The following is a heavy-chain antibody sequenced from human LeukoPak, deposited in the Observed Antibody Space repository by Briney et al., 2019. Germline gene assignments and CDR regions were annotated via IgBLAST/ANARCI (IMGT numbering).Heavy chain of an antibody. D-gene: IGHD2-15*01. CDR2: IYYSGST. V-gene: IGHV4-59*01. CDR3: ARAVAATRYDAFDI. Sequence: SETLSLTCTVSGGXISSYYCSWIRQPPGKGLEWIGYIYYSGSTNYNPSLKSRVTISVDTSKNQFSLKLSSVIAADTAVYYCARAVAATRYDAFDIWGQGTMVTVSS. J-gene: IGHJ3*02. CDR1: GGXISSYY.